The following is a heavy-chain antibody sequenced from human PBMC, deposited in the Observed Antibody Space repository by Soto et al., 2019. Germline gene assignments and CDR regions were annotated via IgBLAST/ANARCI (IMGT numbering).Heavy chain of an antibody. J-gene: IGHJ4*02. Sequence: QVQLVQSGAEVKKPGASVKVSCKASGYTFTSYGISWVRQAPGQGLEWMGWISAHNGNTNYAQKLQGRVTMTTDTSTTTDNMTMRSLISDDTDVFYCARDLILVATPPYYFDYWGQGTLVTVSS. V-gene: IGHV1-18*01. CDR1: GYTFTSYG. CDR2: ISAHNGNT. CDR3: ARDLILVATPPYYFDY. D-gene: IGHD2-15*01.